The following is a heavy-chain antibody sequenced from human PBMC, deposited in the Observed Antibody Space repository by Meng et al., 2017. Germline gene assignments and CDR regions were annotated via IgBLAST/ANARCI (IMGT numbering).Heavy chain of an antibody. CDR1: GGSISSYY. D-gene: IGHD6-13*01. Sequence: GSLRLSCTVSGGSISSYYWSWIRQPPGKGLEWIGSIYHSGSTYYNPSLKSRVTISVDTSKNQFSLKLSSVTAADTAVYYCARELAAAGPIDYWGQGTLVTVSS. V-gene: IGHV4-38-2*02. CDR3: ARELAAAGPIDY. CDR2: IYHSGST. J-gene: IGHJ4*02.